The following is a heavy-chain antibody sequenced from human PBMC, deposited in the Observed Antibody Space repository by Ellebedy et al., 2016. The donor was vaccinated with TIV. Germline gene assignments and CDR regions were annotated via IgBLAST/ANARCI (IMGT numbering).Heavy chain of an antibody. CDR3: ARILRGGSNGDYFDD. D-gene: IGHD3-3*01. CDR2: IYYSGNT. CDR1: GGSISSSSYF. J-gene: IGHJ4*02. V-gene: IGHV4-39*07. Sequence: MPSETLSLTCSVSGGSISSSSYFWGWIRQPPGKGLEWIGTIYYSGNTFYNPSLSGRVTISVDTSKNQFSLKLSPVTAADTAVYYCARILRGGSNGDYFDDWGQGTQVTASS.